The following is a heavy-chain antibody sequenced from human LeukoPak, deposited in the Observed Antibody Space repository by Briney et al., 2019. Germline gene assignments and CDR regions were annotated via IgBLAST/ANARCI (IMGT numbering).Heavy chain of an antibody. CDR3: ARDFFHGHCAGLSCFLLDY. V-gene: IGHV1-18*01. D-gene: IGHD2-15*01. Sequence: ASVKVSCKASGGTFSSYAISWVRQAPGQRLEWMGWISANNGNTNSAQKFQGRVTMTTDTSTSTAYMELRSLRSDDTAVYYCARDFFHGHCAGLSCFLLDYWGQGSLVTVSS. CDR1: GGTFSSYA. J-gene: IGHJ4*02. CDR2: ISANNGNT.